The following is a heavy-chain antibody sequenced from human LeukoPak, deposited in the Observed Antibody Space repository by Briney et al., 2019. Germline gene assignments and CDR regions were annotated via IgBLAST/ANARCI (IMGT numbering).Heavy chain of an antibody. CDR2: ISYDGSNK. D-gene: IGHD3-10*01. J-gene: IGHJ4*02. CDR1: GFTFSSYG. CDR3: ARDSYGSGIDY. Sequence: PGGSLRLSCAASGFTFSSYGMHWVRQAPGKGLEWVAVISYDGSNKYYADSVKGRFTFSRDNSKNTLYLQVNSLRAEDTAVYYCARDSYGSGIDYWGQGTLVTVSS. V-gene: IGHV3-30*12.